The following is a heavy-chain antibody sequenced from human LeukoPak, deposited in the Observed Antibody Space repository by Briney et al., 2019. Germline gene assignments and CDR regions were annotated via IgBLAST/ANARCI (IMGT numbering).Heavy chain of an antibody. V-gene: IGHV2-70*04. J-gene: IGHJ4*02. D-gene: IGHD2-21*02. CDR2: IDWDDDK. CDR3: ARTPYCGGDCYVDY. Sequence: SGPALVQPTQTLTLTCTFSGFSLSTSGMRVSWIRQPPVKALEWLARIDWDDDKFYSTSLKTRLTISKDTSKNQVVLTMTNMDPVDTATYYCARTPYCGGDCYVDYWGQGTLVTVSS. CDR1: GFSLSTSGMR.